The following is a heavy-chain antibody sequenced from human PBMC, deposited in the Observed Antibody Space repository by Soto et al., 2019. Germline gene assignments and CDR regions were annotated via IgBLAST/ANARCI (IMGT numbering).Heavy chain of an antibody. D-gene: IGHD3-10*01. V-gene: IGHV1-69*13. CDR1: GGTFSSYA. CDR2: IIPIFGTA. J-gene: IGHJ4*02. Sequence: SVKVSCKASGGTFSSYAISWVRQAPGQGLEWMGGIIPIFGTANYAQKFQGRVTITADESTSTAYMELSSLRSEDTAMYYCARVGSGSYYTVKFDYWGQGTLVTVSS. CDR3: ARVGSGSYYTVKFDY.